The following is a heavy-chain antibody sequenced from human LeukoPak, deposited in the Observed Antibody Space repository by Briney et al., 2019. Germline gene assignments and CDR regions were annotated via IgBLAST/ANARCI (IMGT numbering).Heavy chain of an antibody. J-gene: IGHJ6*04. D-gene: IGHD3-10*02. Sequence: GGSLRLSCAASGFTFSDHDMDWVRQAPGKGLEWVSAISGSGGSTYYADSVKGRFTISRDNSKNTLYLQMNSLRAEDTAVYYCAELGITMIGGVWGKGTTVTISS. CDR1: GFTFSDHD. CDR2: ISGSGGST. V-gene: IGHV3-23*01. CDR3: AELGITMIGGV.